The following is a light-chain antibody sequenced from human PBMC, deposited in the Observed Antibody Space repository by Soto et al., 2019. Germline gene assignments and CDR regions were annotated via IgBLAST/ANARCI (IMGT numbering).Light chain of an antibody. J-gene: IGKJ4*01. V-gene: IGKV3-15*01. CDR1: QSVSSN. Sequence: RVLTLSPATLSVSPGERATLSCRASQSVSSNLAWYQQKPGQAPRLLIYGASTRATGIPARFSGSGSGTEFTLAISSLQPEDSATYYCQQSFSSPQTFGGGTKVDIK. CDR2: GAS. CDR3: QQSFSSPQT.